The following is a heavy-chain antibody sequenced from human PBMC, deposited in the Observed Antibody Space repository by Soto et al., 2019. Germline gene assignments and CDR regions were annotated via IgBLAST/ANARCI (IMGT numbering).Heavy chain of an antibody. CDR3: ARGDTVTTSSGAFDI. J-gene: IGHJ3*02. V-gene: IGHV4-34*01. CDR2: INHSGST. Sequence: PLETLSLTCAVYGGSFSGYYWSWIRQPPGKGLEWIGEINHSGSTNYNPSLKSRVTISVDTSKNQFSLKLSSVTAADTAVYYCARGDTVTTSSGAFDIWGQGTMVTVSS. CDR1: GGSFSGYY. D-gene: IGHD4-17*01.